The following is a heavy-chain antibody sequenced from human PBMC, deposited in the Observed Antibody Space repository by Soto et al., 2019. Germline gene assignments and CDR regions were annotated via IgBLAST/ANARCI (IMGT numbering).Heavy chain of an antibody. V-gene: IGHV2-70*04. CDR2: IDWDDDK. J-gene: IGHJ4*02. D-gene: IGHD3-22*01. CDR3: ARTLTNYYDSSGYYYDWYYFDY. Sequence: SGPTLVNPTQTLTLTCTFSGFSLSTSGMRVSWIRQPPGKALEWLARIDWDDDKFYSTSLKTRLTISKDTSKSQVVLTMTNMDPVDTATYYCARTLTNYYDSSGYYYDWYYFDYWGQGTLVTSPQ. CDR1: GFSLSTSGMR.